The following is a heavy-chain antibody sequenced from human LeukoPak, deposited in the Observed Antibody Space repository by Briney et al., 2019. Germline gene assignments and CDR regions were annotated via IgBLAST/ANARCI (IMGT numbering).Heavy chain of an antibody. Sequence: GASVKVSCKASGYTFTGYYMHWVRQAPGQGLEWMGWINPNSGGTNYAQRFQGRVTMTRDTSISTAYMELSRLRSDDTAVYYCARAHYYYYGMDVWGQGTTVTVSS. CDR3: ARAHYYYYGMDV. CDR1: GYTFTGYY. V-gene: IGHV1-2*02. CDR2: INPNSGGT. J-gene: IGHJ6*02.